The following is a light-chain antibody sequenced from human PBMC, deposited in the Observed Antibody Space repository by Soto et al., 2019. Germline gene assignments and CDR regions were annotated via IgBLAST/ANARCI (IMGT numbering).Light chain of an antibody. V-gene: IGLV2-14*03. CDR2: DVS. CDR1: SSDVGGYNY. Sequence: QSALTQPASVSGSPGQSITISCTGTSSDVGGYNYVSLYQQYPGRAPKPMIYDVSLRPAGVSHRFSGSKSGNTAALTVSGLQAEDAADDYCSSYTGSFTLVFGGGTTLTVL. J-gene: IGLJ2*01. CDR3: SSYTGSFTLV.